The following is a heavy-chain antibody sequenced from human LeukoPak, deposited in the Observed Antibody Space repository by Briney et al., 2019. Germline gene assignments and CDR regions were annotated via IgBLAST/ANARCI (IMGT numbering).Heavy chain of an antibody. D-gene: IGHD3/OR15-3a*01. Sequence: ASETLSLTCTVSGGSISSSSYYWGWIRQPPGKGLEWIGSIYYSGSIYYNPSLKSRFTMSVDTSKNQFSLKLSSVTAADTAVYYCARDQFSDWNYYYYYMDVWGKGTTVTVSS. CDR1: GGSISSSSYY. CDR2: IYYSGSI. V-gene: IGHV4-39*07. J-gene: IGHJ6*03. CDR3: ARDQFSDWNYYYYYMDV.